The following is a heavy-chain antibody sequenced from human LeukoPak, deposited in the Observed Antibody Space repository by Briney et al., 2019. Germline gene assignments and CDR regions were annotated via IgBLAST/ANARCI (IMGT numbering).Heavy chain of an antibody. CDR1: GGTFISYA. V-gene: IGHV1-69*05. Sequence: GASVKVSCKASGGTFISYAISWVRQAPGQGLEWMGGIIPIFGTANYARKFQGRVTITTDESTSTAYMELSSLRSEDTAVYYCAICRGGYYASFDYWGQGTLVTVSS. D-gene: IGHD3-10*01. CDR2: IIPIFGTA. J-gene: IGHJ4*02. CDR3: AICRGGYYASFDY.